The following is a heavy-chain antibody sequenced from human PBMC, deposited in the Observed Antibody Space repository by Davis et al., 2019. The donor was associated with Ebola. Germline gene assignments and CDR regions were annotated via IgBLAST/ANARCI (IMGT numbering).Heavy chain of an antibody. J-gene: IGHJ4*02. Sequence: GESLKISCAASGFTFSSHSMNWVRQAPGKGLEWVSYISSGSTAIYYADSVKGRFTISRDNSKNTLYLQMNSLRAEDTAVYYCAREWDFDYWGQGTLVTVSS. CDR1: GFTFSSHS. V-gene: IGHV3-48*01. D-gene: IGHD1-26*01. CDR3: AREWDFDY. CDR2: ISSGSTAI.